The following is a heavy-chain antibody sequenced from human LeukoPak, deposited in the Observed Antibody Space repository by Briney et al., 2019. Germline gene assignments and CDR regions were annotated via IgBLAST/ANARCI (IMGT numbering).Heavy chain of an antibody. Sequence: GASVKVSCKASGYTFTSYYMHWVRQAPGQGLEWMGIINPSGGSTSYAQKFQGRVTMTRDMSTSTVYMELSSLRSEDTAVYYCAREYSGSYYREVVPGTNSFDYWGQGTLVTVSS. J-gene: IGHJ4*02. CDR3: AREYSGSYYREVVPGTNSFDY. D-gene: IGHD1-26*01. CDR2: INPSGGST. CDR1: GYTFTSYY. V-gene: IGHV1-46*01.